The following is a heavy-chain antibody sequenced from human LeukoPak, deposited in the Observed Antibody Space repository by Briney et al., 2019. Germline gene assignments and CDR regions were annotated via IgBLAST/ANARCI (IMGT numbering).Heavy chain of an antibody. Sequence: SETLSLTCTVSGGSISSSSYYWGWIRQPPGKGLEWIGSIYYSGSTYYNPSLKSRVTISVDTSKNQFSLKLSSVTAADTAVYYCAGEASHYYDSSGYIDYWGQGTLVTVSS. CDR1: GGSISSSSYY. D-gene: IGHD3-22*01. CDR3: AGEASHYYDSSGYIDY. V-gene: IGHV4-39*07. CDR2: IYYSGST. J-gene: IGHJ4*02.